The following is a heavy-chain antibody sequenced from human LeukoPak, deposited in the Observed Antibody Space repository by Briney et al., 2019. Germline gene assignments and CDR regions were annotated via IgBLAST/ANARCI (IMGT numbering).Heavy chain of an antibody. V-gene: IGHV4-34*01. D-gene: IGHD3-10*01. CDR2: INHSGST. CDR1: GGSFSGYY. CDR3: ARGTQWFGELSTFDY. J-gene: IGHJ4*02. Sequence: SETLSLTCAVYGGSFSGYYWSWIRQPPGKGLEWIGEINHSGSTNYNPSLKSRVTISVDTSKSQFSLKLSSVTAADTAVYYCARGTQWFGELSTFDYWGQGTLVTVSS.